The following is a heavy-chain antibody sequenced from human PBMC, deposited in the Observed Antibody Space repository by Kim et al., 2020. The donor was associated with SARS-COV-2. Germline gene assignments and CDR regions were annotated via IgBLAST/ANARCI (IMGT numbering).Heavy chain of an antibody. CDR1: GFTFGDYA. V-gene: IGHV3-23*01. Sequence: GGSLRLSCVASGFTFGDYAMSWVRQAPGKGLEWVSVMSGGSVNIFYADSVKGRFTISRDNSKNTLYLQMNGLRAEDTAIYYCAKNRPALWVVAALDHWG. D-gene: IGHD6-19*01. CDR3: AKNRPALWVVAALDH. CDR2: MSGGSVNI. J-gene: IGHJ4*01.